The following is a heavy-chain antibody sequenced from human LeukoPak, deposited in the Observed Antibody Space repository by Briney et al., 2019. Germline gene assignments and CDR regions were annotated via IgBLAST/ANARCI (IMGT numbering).Heavy chain of an antibody. D-gene: IGHD6-19*01. V-gene: IGHV1-2*02. J-gene: IGHJ4*02. CDR3: VRAAYTSGWFPADY. CDR1: GYMFTGYY. Sequence: GASVKVSCKASGYMFTGYYMHWVRQAPGQGLEWMGWINTNSGGTNYAQQFQGRDTMTRDTSISTAYMEVSRLRFDDTALYYCVRAAYTSGWFPADYWGQGTLVTVSS. CDR2: INTNSGGT.